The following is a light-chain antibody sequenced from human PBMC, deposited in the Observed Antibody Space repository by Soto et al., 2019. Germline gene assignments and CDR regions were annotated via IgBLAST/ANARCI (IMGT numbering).Light chain of an antibody. CDR2: EVT. V-gene: IGLV2-14*01. J-gene: IGLJ1*01. CDR3: SSHTSGSTRV. CDR1: SSDVGGYDY. Sequence: SALTQPASVSGSPGQSIAISCTGTSSDVGGYDYVSWYQQHPDKAPKLMIYEVTKRPSGVSNRSSGSKSGNTASLTISGLQPEDEADYYCSSHTSGSTRVFGSGTKVTVL.